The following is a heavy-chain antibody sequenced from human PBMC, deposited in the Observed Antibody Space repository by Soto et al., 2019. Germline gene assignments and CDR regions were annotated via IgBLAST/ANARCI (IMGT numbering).Heavy chain of an antibody. CDR2: IYHSGAT. V-gene: IGHV4-30-2*01. CDR1: GDSISRDGSS. J-gene: IGHJ4*01. Sequence: QVQLQESGSGLVQPSQPLVLTCTVSGDSISRDGSSWRWLRQPPGKGLEWIGYIYHSGATYYNPSLKSRVTTSVDKSKNQFSLSLASVTAADTAVYYCAREMSYYFDSWGHGTLVTVSS. CDR3: AREMSYYFDS.